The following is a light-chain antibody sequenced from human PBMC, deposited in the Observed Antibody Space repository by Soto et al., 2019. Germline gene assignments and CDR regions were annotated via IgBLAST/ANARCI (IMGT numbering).Light chain of an antibody. J-gene: IGLJ1*01. Sequence: QSALTQPASVSGSPGQSITISCTGTSSDVGGYNYVSWYQQHPGKAPKPMIYEVSNRPSGVSNRFSGSKSGNTASLTISGLQAEDEADYYCSSYTSSSTLLYGFGTGTEVTV. CDR3: SSYTSSSTLLYG. CDR2: EVS. V-gene: IGLV2-14*01. CDR1: SSDVGGYNY.